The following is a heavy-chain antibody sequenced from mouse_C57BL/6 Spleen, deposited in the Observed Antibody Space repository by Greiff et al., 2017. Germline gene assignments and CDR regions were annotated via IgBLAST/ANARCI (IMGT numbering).Heavy chain of an antibody. CDR3: ASPLPIDDGYYVYWYFDV. CDR2: INPNYGTT. Sequence: VQLQQSGPELVKPGASVKISCKASGYSFTDYNMNWVKQSNGKSLEWIGVINPNYGTTSYNQKFKGKATLTVDQSSSTAYMQLNSLTSEDSAVYYCASPLPIDDGYYVYWYFDVWGTGTTVTVSS. V-gene: IGHV1-39*01. J-gene: IGHJ1*03. CDR1: GYSFTDYN. D-gene: IGHD2-3*01.